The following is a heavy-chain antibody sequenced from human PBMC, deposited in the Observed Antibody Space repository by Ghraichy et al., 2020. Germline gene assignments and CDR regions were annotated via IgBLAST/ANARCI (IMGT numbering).Heavy chain of an antibody. CDR3: ARDRRYCSGTTCTGGGFDP. D-gene: IGHD2-2*01. J-gene: IGHJ5*02. Sequence: SQTLSLTCTVSGGSISSYYWSWIRQPPGKGLEWIGYIYNSGSTNYNPSLQSRVTISVDTSKNQFSLKLSSVTAADTAVYYCARDRRYCSGTTCTGGGFDPWGQGTLVTVSS. CDR1: GGSISSYY. V-gene: IGHV4-59*01. CDR2: IYNSGST.